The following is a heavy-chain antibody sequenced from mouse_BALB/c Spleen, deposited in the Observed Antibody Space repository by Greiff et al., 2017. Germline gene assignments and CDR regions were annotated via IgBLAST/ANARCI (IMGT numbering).Heavy chain of an antibody. J-gene: IGHJ4*01. CDR2: IDPSDSYT. V-gene: IGHV1-69*02. D-gene: IGHD2-14*01. CDR3: ARPYYRYDGAMDY. CDR1: GYTFTSYW. Sequence: QVQLQQSGAELVKPGASVKLSCKASGYTFTSYWMHWVKQRPGQGLEWIGEIDPSDSYTNYNQKFKGKATLTVDKSSSTAYMQLSSLTSEDSAVYYCARPYYRYDGAMDYWGQGTSVTVSS.